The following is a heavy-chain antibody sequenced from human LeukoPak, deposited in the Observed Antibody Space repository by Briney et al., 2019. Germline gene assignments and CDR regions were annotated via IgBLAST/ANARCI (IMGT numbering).Heavy chain of an antibody. Sequence: SETLSLTCTVSGGSISSGGYYWSWIRQHPGKGLEWIGYIYYSGSTYYNPSLKSRVTISVDTSKNQFSLKLSSVTAADTAVYYCARLPDYYDSSGYYRRSSYFDYWGQGTLVTVSS. J-gene: IGHJ4*02. CDR1: GGSISSGGYY. V-gene: IGHV4-31*03. CDR3: ARLPDYYDSSGYYRRSSYFDY. D-gene: IGHD3-22*01. CDR2: IYYSGST.